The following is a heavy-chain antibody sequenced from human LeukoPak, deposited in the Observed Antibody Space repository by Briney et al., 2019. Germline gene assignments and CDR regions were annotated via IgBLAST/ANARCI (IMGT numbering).Heavy chain of an antibody. CDR1: GFTFSSYG. CDR2: ISYDGSNK. Sequence: GGSLRLSCAASGFTFSSYGMHWVRQAPGKGLEWVAVISYDGSNKYYADSVKGRFTISRDNSKNTLYLQMNSLRADDTAVYFCARGPLYSGYDYYYGMDVWGQGTTVTVSS. V-gene: IGHV3-30*03. CDR3: ARGPLYSGYDYYYGMDV. J-gene: IGHJ6*02. D-gene: IGHD5-12*01.